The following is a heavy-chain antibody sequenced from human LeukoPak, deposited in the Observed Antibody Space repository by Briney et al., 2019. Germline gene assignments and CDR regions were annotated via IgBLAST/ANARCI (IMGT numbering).Heavy chain of an antibody. V-gene: IGHV4-39*07. CDR1: GGSMNINNYY. CDR3: ARLPGTVTTPSSAFDI. D-gene: IGHD4-17*01. Sequence: PSETLSLTCTVFGGSMNINNYYWAWIRQPPGKGLEWIGSIYYTGTTYYNPSLNYRVTISVDTSKNQFSLRLTSVTAADTAVYYCARLPGTVTTPSSAFDIWGQGTMVTVSS. CDR2: IYYTGTT. J-gene: IGHJ3*02.